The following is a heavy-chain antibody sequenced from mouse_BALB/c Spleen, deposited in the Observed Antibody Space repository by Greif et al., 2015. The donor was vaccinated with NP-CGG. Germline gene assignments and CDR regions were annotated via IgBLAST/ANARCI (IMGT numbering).Heavy chain of an antibody. CDR3: ARYEDLLLRPFAY. D-gene: IGHD1-1*01. CDR1: GFNIKDTY. CDR2: IDPANGNT. J-gene: IGHJ3*01. Sequence: EVNLVESGAELVKPGASVKLSCTASGFNIKDTYMHWVKQRPEQGLEWIGRIDPANGNTKYDPKFQGKATITADTSSNTAYLQLSSLTSEDTAVYYCARYEDLLLRPFAYWGQGTLVTVSA. V-gene: IGHV14-3*02.